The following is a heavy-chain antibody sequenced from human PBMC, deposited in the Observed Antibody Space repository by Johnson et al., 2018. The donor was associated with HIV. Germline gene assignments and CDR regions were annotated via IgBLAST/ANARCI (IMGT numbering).Heavy chain of an antibody. CDR2: ISSSGRTI. Sequence: VQLVESRGVLVQPGGSLRLSCAAPRFTVSSNEMSWVRQGPERGLEWVSYISSSGRTIYYVDSVKGRFTISRDNAKNSLYLQMNSLRAEDTAVYYCVWYCSGGCSSAFDIWGQGTVVTVSS. CDR1: RFTVSSNE. CDR3: VWYCSGGCSSAFDI. V-gene: IGHV3-48*03. J-gene: IGHJ3*02. D-gene: IGHD2-15*01.